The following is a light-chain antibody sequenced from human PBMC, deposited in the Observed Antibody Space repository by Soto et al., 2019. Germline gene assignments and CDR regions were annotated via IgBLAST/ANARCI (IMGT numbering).Light chain of an antibody. CDR2: DVA. V-gene: IGLV2-14*03. CDR1: SSDIGTYNY. Sequence: QSALTQPASVSGSPGQSITISCTGTSSDIGTYNYVSWYQHHPGKDPKLIIYDVANRPSGVSTRFSGSKSGHTASLTISGLQAEDEADYYCSSYTSSNIRGVFGGGTKVTVL. CDR3: SSYTSSNIRGV. J-gene: IGLJ2*01.